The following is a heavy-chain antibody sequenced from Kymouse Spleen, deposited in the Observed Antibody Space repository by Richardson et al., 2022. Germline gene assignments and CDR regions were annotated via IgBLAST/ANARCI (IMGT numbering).Heavy chain of an antibody. CDR3: AKDLGIRLHFDY. V-gene: IGHV3-30*18. CDR1: GFTFSSYG. J-gene: IGHJ4*02. D-gene: IGHD7-27*02. CDR2: ISYDGSNK. Sequence: QVQLVESGGGVVQPGRSLRLSCAASGFTFSSYGMHWVRQAPGKGLEWVAVISYDGSNKYYADSVKGRFTISRDNSKNTLYLQMNSLRAEDTAVYYCAKDLGIRLHFDYWGQGTLVTVSS.